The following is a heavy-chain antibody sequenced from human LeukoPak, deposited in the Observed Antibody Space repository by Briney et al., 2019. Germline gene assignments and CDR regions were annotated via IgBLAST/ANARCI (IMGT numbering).Heavy chain of an antibody. D-gene: IGHD5-18*01. CDR3: AKDRRYIYGYIDY. J-gene: IGHJ4*02. V-gene: IGHV3-30*18. Sequence: GGSLRLSCAASGFPFSSYAVHWVRQAPGKGLEWVAVISYDGSNKYYADSVKGRFTISRDNSKNTLYLQMNSLRADDTAVCYCAKDRRYIYGYIDYWGQGTLVTVSS. CDR1: GFPFSSYA. CDR2: ISYDGSNK.